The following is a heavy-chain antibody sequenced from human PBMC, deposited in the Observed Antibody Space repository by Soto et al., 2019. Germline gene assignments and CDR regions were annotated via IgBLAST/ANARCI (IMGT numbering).Heavy chain of an antibody. CDR1: GFTFSSYG. CDR3: AKEKEEGLVPDY. D-gene: IGHD6-19*01. Sequence: GGSLRLSCAASGFTFSSYGMHWVRQAPGKGLEWVAVISYDGSNKYYADSVKGRFTISRDNSKNTLYLQMNSLRAEDTAVYYCAKEKEEGLVPDYWGQGTLVTVSS. J-gene: IGHJ4*02. CDR2: ISYDGSNK. V-gene: IGHV3-30*18.